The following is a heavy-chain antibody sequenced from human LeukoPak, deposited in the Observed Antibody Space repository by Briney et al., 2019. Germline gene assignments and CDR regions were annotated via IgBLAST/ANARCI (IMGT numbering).Heavy chain of an antibody. CDR1: GYTLTELS. CDR3: ATHSLPLWFGDYYGMDV. CDR2: FDPEDGET. J-gene: IGHJ6*02. D-gene: IGHD3-10*01. V-gene: IGHV1-24*01. Sequence: ASVKVSCKVSGYTLTELSMHWVRQAPGKGLEWMGVFDPEDGETIYAQKFQGRVTMTEDTSTDTAYMELSSLRSEDTAVYYCATHSLPLWFGDYYGMDVWGQGTTVTVSS.